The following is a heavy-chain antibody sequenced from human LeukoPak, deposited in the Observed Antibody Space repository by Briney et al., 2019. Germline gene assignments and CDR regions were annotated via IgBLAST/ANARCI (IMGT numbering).Heavy chain of an antibody. CDR1: GYIFTGYY. D-gene: IGHD6-19*01. J-gene: IGHJ6*03. CDR3: ARAAVSSGLWGYYYYYMDV. V-gene: IGHV1-2*02. Sequence: ASVKVSCKASGYIFTGYYMHWVRQAPGQGLEWMGWINPNSGGTNYAQKFQGRVTMTRDTSISTAYMELSRLRSDDTAVYYCARAAVSSGLWGYYYYYMDVWGKGTTVTVSS. CDR2: INPNSGGT.